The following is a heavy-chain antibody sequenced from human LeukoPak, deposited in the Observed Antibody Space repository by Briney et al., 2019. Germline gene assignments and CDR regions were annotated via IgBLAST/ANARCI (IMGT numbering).Heavy chain of an antibody. CDR1: GFTFSSYG. V-gene: IGHV3-23*01. Sequence: GGSLRLSCAASGFTFSSYGMTWVRQAPGKGLEWVSAISGTGGSTYYADSVKGRFTISRDNSKNTLYLQMNSLRAEDTAVYYCAKKSCGYSYGYNYYYYMDVWGKGTTVTISS. CDR3: AKKSCGYSYGYNYYYYMDV. CDR2: ISGTGGST. J-gene: IGHJ6*03. D-gene: IGHD5-18*01.